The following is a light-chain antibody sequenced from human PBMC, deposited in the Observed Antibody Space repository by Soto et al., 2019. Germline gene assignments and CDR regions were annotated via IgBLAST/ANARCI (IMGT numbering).Light chain of an antibody. CDR1: QTLSSSY. CDR3: QQHGSSPWT. Sequence: EIVLTQSPGTLSLSPGESATLSCRASQTLSSSYLAWYQQKPGQAPRLLMYGASNRATGIPDRFSGSGSGANFTLTSSRLEPEDFAVYYCQQHGSSPWTFGQGTKVEIK. V-gene: IGKV3-20*01. CDR2: GAS. J-gene: IGKJ1*01.